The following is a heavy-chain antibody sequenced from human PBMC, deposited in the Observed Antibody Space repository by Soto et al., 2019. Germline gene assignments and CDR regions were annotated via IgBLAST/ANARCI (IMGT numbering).Heavy chain of an antibody. D-gene: IGHD1-1*01. CDR2: ISSSSSYV. V-gene: IGHV3-21*01. Sequence: EVQLVESGGGLVKPGGSLRLSCAASGFTFSSYSMNWVRQAPGKGLEWVSSISSSSSYVYYADPVKGRFTISRDNAKNSLYLQMNSLTAEDTAVYYCARDRHETTALAPYNWFESWGQGTLVTVSS. J-gene: IGHJ5*01. CDR1: GFTFSSYS. CDR3: ARDRHETTALAPYNWFES.